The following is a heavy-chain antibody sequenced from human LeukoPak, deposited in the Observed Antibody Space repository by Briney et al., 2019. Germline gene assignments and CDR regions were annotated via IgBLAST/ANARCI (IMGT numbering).Heavy chain of an antibody. J-gene: IGHJ1*01. CDR2: ISAYNGNT. CDR1: GYTFTSYG. D-gene: IGHD3-22*01. Sequence: GASVKVSCKASGYTFTSYGISWVRQAPGQGLEWMGWISAYNGNTNYAQKLQGRVTMTTGTSTSTAYMELRSLRSDDTAVYYCARAADPYDSSGYYLAEYFQHWGQGTLVTVSS. V-gene: IGHV1-18*01. CDR3: ARAADPYDSSGYYLAEYFQH.